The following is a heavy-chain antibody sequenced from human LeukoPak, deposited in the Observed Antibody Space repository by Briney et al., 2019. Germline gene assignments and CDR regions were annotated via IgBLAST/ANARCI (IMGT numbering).Heavy chain of an antibody. V-gene: IGHV1-69*13. Sequence: SVKVSCKASGGAFSSYAISWVRQAPGQGLKWMGGIIPIFGTANYAQKFQGRVTITADESTSTAYMELSSLRSEDTAVYYCARMTRSMTTMSYYYGMDVWGQGTTVTVSS. D-gene: IGHD4-11*01. J-gene: IGHJ6*02. CDR3: ARMTRSMTTMSYYYGMDV. CDR2: IIPIFGTA. CDR1: GGAFSSYA.